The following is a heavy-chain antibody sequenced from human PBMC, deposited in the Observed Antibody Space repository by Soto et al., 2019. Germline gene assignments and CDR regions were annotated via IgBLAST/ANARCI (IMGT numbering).Heavy chain of an antibody. J-gene: IGHJ5*02. D-gene: IGHD3-3*02. CDR3: ARDQSFSSWFDP. CDR1: GYTFTSYY. Sequence: ASVKVSCKASGYTFTSYYLHWVRQAPGQGLEWLGMINPSGGSTAYAQKFQGRLTMTRDTSTSTVYMELSSLRSEDTAVYYCARDQSFSSWFDPWGQGSLVTVS. CDR2: INPSGGST. V-gene: IGHV1-46*03.